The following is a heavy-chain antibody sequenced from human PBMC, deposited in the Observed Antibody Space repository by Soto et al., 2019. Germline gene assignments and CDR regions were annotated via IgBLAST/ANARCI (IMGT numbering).Heavy chain of an antibody. CDR2: ISGSGGST. V-gene: IGHV3-23*01. CDR1: GFTFSSYA. Sequence: GGSLRLSCAASGFTFSSYAMSWVRQAPGKGLEWVSAISGSGGSTYYADSVKGRFTISGDNSKNTLYLQMNSLRAEDTAVYYCAKDPRPTKIFGGFRWLDPWGQGTMVTV. CDR3: AKDPRPTKIFGGFRWLDP. D-gene: IGHD3-3*01. J-gene: IGHJ5*02.